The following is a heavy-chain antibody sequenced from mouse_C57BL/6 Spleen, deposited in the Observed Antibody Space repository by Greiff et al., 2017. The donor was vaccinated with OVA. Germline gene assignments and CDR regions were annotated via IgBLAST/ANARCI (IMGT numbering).Heavy chain of an antibody. CDR3: ARELGPYYFYD. J-gene: IGHJ2*01. CDR2: INPSHGGP. CDR1: GYTFTSYW. D-gene: IGHD4-1*01. Sequence: QVQLQQPGTELVKPGASVKLSCKASGYTFTSYWMHWVKQRPGQGLEWIGNINPSHGGPNYNEKFKSKATLTVDKSSSTAYMQLSSLTSEDSAVYYCARELGPYYFYDWGKGTTLTVSS. V-gene: IGHV1-53*01.